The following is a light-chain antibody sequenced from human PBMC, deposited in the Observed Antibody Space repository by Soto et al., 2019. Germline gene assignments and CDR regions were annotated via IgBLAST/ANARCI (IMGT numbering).Light chain of an antibody. CDR2: GAS. Sequence: IKMTQSPSTLSGSVGDRVTITCRASQGIRSDLGWYQQKPGKAPKLLIYGASRLQNGVPPRFSGSGSGTDFTLIISRLQPEDSATYYCLQDYSYPRTFGQGTKVDIK. J-gene: IGKJ1*01. CDR1: QGIRSD. V-gene: IGKV1-6*01. CDR3: LQDYSYPRT.